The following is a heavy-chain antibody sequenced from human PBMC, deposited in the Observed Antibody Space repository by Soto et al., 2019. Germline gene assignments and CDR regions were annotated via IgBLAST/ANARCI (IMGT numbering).Heavy chain of an antibody. CDR1: GGSISSSDYY. J-gene: IGHJ5*02. CDR3: AREVSPNSRGWYTVLVRWFDP. CDR2: IYYSGSA. V-gene: IGHV4-31*03. D-gene: IGHD6-19*01. Sequence: QVQLQEPGPGLVKPSQTLSLTCTVSGGSISSSDYYWSRIRQHPGNGLEWIGYIYYSGSAYYNPSLRSRVTISVDTSKNQFSLKVTSVTAADTAVYYCAREVSPNSRGWYTVLVRWFDPWGQGTLVTVSS.